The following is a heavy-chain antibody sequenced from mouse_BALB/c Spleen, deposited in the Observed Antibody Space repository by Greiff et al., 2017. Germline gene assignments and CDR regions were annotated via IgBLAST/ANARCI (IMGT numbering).Heavy chain of an antibody. CDR2: INPYNGDT. D-gene: IGHD1-1*01. CDR1: GYSFTGYF. CDR3: ARLGYYGSSYYWYFDV. J-gene: IGHJ1*01. V-gene: IGHV1-20*02. Sequence: VQLQQSGPELVKPGASVKISCKASGYSFTGYFMNWVMQSHGKSLEWIGRINPYNGDTFYNQKFKGKATLTVDKSSSTAHMELRSLASEDSAVYYCARLGYYGSSYYWYFDVWGAGTTVTVAS.